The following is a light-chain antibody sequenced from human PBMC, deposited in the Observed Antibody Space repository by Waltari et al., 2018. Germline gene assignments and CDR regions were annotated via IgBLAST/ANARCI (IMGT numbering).Light chain of an antibody. CDR3: SSYAGTYTGV. CDR2: DVT. Sequence: QSALTQPRSVSESPGQSVTLSCTGTSSDVGCYNYISWYQHHPGKAPKLIIYDVTKRPSGVPDRFSASKSGNTASLTISGLRAEDEADYYCSSYAGTYTGVFGGGTKLTVL. V-gene: IGLV2-11*01. J-gene: IGLJ3*02. CDR1: SSDVGCYNY.